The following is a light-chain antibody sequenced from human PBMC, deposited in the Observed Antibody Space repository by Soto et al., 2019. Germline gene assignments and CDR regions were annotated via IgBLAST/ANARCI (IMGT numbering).Light chain of an antibody. J-gene: IGKJ4*01. CDR1: QSVSSY. V-gene: IGKV3-11*01. CDR3: QQRSDWPLT. Sequence: EIVLTQSPATLSLSPGERATLSCRASQSVSSYLAWYQQRPGQGPRLLIYDASNRATGIPARFIGSGSATDFTLTISSLEPEDVAVYYCQQRSDWPLTFGGGTKVEIK. CDR2: DAS.